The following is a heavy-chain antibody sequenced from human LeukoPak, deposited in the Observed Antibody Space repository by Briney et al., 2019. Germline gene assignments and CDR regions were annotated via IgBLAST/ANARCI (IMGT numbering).Heavy chain of an antibody. D-gene: IGHD6-6*01. J-gene: IGHJ6*03. CDR2: IYYSGST. CDR1: GGSISSSSYY. CDR3: AREPAGLYSSSSRGYYYYYYMDV. V-gene: IGHV4-39*07. Sequence: SETLSLTCTVSGGSISSSSYYWGWIRQPPGKGLEWIGSIYYSGSTYYNPSLKSRVTISVDTSKNQFSLKLSSVTAADTAVYYCAREPAGLYSSSSRGYYYYYYMDVWGKGTTVTVSS.